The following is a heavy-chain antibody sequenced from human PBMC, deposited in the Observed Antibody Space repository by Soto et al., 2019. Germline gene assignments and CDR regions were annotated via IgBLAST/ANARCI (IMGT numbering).Heavy chain of an antibody. CDR2: IYYSGST. J-gene: IGHJ4*02. D-gene: IGHD3-22*01. CDR3: ARIYYYDSSGPIDY. CDR1: GYPISSSYY. Sequence: PSETLSLTCAVSGYPISSSYYWGWIRQPPGKGLEWIGYIYYSGSTNYNPSLKSRVTISVDTSKNQFSLKLSSVTAADTAVYYCARIYYYDSSGPIDYWGQGTLVTVSS. V-gene: IGHV4-38-2*01.